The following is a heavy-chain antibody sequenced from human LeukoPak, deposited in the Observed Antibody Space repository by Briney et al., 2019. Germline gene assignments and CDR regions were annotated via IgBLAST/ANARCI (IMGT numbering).Heavy chain of an antibody. CDR3: AKVVTTTVTTTYYFDY. D-gene: IGHD4-17*01. Sequence: GGSLRLSCAASGFTFSSYGMHWVRQAPGKGLEWVAFIRFDGSNKYYADSVKGRFTISRDNSKNTLYLQMNSLRTEDTAVYYCAKVVTTTVTTTYYFDYWGQGTLVTVSS. J-gene: IGHJ4*02. V-gene: IGHV3-30*02. CDR2: IRFDGSNK. CDR1: GFTFSSYG.